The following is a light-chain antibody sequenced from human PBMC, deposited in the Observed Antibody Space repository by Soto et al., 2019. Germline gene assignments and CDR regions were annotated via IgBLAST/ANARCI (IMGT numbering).Light chain of an antibody. CDR2: EVS. CDR3: SSYTSSGTLV. J-gene: IGLJ3*02. CDR1: SSDIGTYNY. V-gene: IGLV2-14*01. Sequence: QSALTQPASVSRSPGQSITISCTGTSSDIGTYNYVSWYQQHPGKAPKLMIYEVSNRPSGVSNRFSGSKSGNTASLTISGLQAEDEAAYYCSSYTSSGTLVFGGGTKLTVL.